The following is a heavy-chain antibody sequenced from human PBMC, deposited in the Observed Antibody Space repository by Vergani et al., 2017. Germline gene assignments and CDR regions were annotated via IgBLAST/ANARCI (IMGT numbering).Heavy chain of an antibody. D-gene: IGHD3-10*01. CDR1: GYSFTSYW. J-gene: IGHJ3*02. Sequence: EVQLVQSGAEVKKPGESLRISCKGSGYSFTSYWISWVRQLPGKGLEWMGRIDPSDSYTNYSPSFQGHVTISANKSISTAYLQWSSLKASDTAMYYCARQYYYGSGSYYRDAFDIWGQGTLVTVSS. CDR2: IDPSDSYT. V-gene: IGHV5-10-1*01. CDR3: ARQYYYGSGSYYRDAFDI.